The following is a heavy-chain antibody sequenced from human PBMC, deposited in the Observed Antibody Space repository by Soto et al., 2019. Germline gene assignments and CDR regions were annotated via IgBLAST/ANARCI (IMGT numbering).Heavy chain of an antibody. CDR1: GFTFSSYA. D-gene: IGHD2-8*02. Sequence: EVQLLESGGGLVQPGGSLRLSCAASGFTFSSYAMSWVRQAPGKGLAWVSAISGSGGSTYYADSVKGRFTISRDNSKNTLYLQMNSLRAEDTAVYYCVRRAVLTTGRVDYWGQGTLVTVSS. V-gene: IGHV3-23*01. CDR3: VRRAVLTTGRVDY. CDR2: ISGSGGST. J-gene: IGHJ4*02.